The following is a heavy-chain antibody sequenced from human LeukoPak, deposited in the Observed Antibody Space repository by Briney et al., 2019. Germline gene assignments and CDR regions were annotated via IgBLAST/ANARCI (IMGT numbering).Heavy chain of an antibody. D-gene: IGHD1-14*01. J-gene: IGHJ5*02. V-gene: IGHV4-39*01. CDR2: IYYSGST. Sequence: SETLSLTCTVSGGSISSSSYYWGWIRQPPGKGLEWIGSIYYSGSTYYNPSLKSRVTISVDTSKNQFSLKLSSVTAADTAVYYCARYSIKLHYNWFDPWGQGTLVTVSS. CDR3: ARYSIKLHYNWFDP. CDR1: GGSISSSSYY.